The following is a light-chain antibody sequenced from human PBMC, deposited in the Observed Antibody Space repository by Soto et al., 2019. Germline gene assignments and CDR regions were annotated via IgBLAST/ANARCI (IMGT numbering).Light chain of an antibody. J-gene: IGKJ5*01. CDR3: QQRSNWPPIT. V-gene: IGKV3-11*01. CDR2: DAS. Sequence: EIVLTQSPGTLSLSPGERATLSCRASQSVYNTYLAWYRQKPGQAPRLLIYDASNRATGIPARFSGSGSGTDFTLTISSLEPEDFAVYYCQQRSNWPPITFGQGTRLEIK. CDR1: QSVYNTY.